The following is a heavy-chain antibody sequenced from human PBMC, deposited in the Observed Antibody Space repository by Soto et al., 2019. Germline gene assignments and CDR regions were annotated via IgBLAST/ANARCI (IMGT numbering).Heavy chain of an antibody. Sequence: QVQLVESGGGVVQPGRSLRLSCAASGFTFSSYAMHWVRQAPGKGLEWVAVISYDGSNKYYADSVKGRFTISRDNSKNTLYLQMNSLRAEDTAVYYCARDLHYYDSSGYWLPGGLGAGYWGQGTLVTVSS. CDR1: GFTFSSYA. CDR3: ARDLHYYDSSGYWLPGGLGAGY. CDR2: ISYDGSNK. D-gene: IGHD3-22*01. J-gene: IGHJ4*02. V-gene: IGHV3-30-3*01.